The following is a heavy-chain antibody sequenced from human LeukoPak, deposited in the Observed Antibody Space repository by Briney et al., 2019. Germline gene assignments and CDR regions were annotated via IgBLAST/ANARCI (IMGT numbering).Heavy chain of an antibody. Sequence: GGSLRLSCSASGFIFSSYSMHWVRQAPGKGLDYVSAINSNGGDTYYADSVKGRFTVSRDNSKNTLYLQMSSLRAEDTAIYYYVRVSGSGSGKYYADYWGQGTLVTVSS. CDR3: VRVSGSGSGKYYADY. V-gene: IGHV3-64D*06. J-gene: IGHJ4*02. CDR1: GFIFSSYS. D-gene: IGHD3-10*01. CDR2: INSNGGDT.